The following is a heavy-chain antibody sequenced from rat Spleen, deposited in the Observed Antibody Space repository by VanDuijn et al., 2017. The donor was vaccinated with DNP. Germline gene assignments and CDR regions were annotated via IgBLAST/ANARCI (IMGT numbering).Heavy chain of an antibody. V-gene: IGHV3-3*01. CDR2: INNAGST. Sequence: EVQLQESGPGLVKPSQSLSLTCSVTGYSITSNHKWTWIRKFPGNELEWMGYINNAGSTNYNPSLKSRFSITRDTSKNQLFLQVNSVRNEDTATYYCAIQLGVFDYWGQVVMVIVSS. CDR1: GYSITSNHK. J-gene: IGHJ2*01. D-gene: IGHD5-1*01. CDR3: AIQLGVFDY.